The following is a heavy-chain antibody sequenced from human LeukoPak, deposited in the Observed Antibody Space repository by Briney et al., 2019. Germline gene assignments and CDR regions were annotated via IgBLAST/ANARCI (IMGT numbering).Heavy chain of an antibody. CDR3: ARTPYCSGGSCYHYYGMDV. J-gene: IGHJ6*02. D-gene: IGHD2-15*01. CDR2: INPSGGST. V-gene: IGHV1-46*01. CDR1: GYTFTSYY. Sequence: ASVKVSCKASGYTFTSYYMHWVRQAPGQGLEWMGIINPSGGSTSYAQKFQGRVTMTRDTSTSTVYMELSSLRSEDTAVYYCARTPYCSGGSCYHYYGMDVWGQGTTVTVSS.